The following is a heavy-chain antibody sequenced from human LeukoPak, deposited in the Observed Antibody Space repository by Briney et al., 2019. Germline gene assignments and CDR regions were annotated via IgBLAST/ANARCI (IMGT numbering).Heavy chain of an antibody. CDR3: AREEQLVQLTF. CDR1: GYTFTSYG. D-gene: IGHD6-6*01. CDR2: ISAYNGNT. Sequence: GASVKVSCKASGYTFTSYGISWVRQAPGQGLEWMGWISAYNGNTNYAQKLQGRVTMTTDTSTSTAYMELSSLRSEDTAVYYCAREEQLVQLTFWGQGTLVTVSS. V-gene: IGHV1-18*01. J-gene: IGHJ4*02.